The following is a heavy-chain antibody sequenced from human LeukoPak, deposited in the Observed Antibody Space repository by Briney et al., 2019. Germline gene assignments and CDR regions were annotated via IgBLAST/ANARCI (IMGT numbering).Heavy chain of an antibody. D-gene: IGHD2-15*01. V-gene: IGHV3-23*01. J-gene: IGHJ4*02. CDR3: AKGGCRGTCNPLAY. CDR2: SGDSDGST. Sequence: GGSLRLSCAASGFTFSGSGMSWVRQAPGKGLEWISSSGDSDGSTYYADSLKGRFTISRDNSKNTLYLQMNNLRAEDTAVYYCAKGGCRGTCNPLAYWGQGALVTVSS. CDR1: GFTFSGSG.